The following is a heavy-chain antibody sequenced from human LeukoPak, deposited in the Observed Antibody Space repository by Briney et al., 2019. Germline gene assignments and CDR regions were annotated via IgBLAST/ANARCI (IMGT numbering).Heavy chain of an antibody. D-gene: IGHD1-26*01. Sequence: GGSLRLSCAASGFTFSSYWITWVRQAPGKGLEWVANINQDGSEKCYVDSVKGRFTISRDDSRNTLYLQMNSLRGDDTAVYYCAKDVGKWESLHFFDYWGQGTLVTVSS. J-gene: IGHJ4*02. V-gene: IGHV3-7*03. CDR1: GFTFSSYW. CDR2: INQDGSEK. CDR3: AKDVGKWESLHFFDY.